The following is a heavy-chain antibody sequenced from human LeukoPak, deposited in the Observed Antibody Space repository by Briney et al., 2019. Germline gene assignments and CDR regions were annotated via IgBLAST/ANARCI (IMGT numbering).Heavy chain of an antibody. CDR2: INHSGST. Sequence: SETLSLTCAVYGGSFSGYYWSWIRQPPGKGLEWIGEINHSGSTNYNPSLKSRVTISVDTSKNQFSLKLSSVTAADTAVYYCARGQAGRTPNYYYYMDVWGKGTTVTVSS. J-gene: IGHJ6*03. D-gene: IGHD1-1*01. CDR3: ARGQAGRTPNYYYYMDV. V-gene: IGHV4-34*01. CDR1: GGSFSGYY.